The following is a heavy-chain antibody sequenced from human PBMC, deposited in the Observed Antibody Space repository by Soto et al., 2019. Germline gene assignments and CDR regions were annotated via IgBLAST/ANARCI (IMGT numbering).Heavy chain of an antibody. J-gene: IGHJ3*02. D-gene: IGHD2-15*01. CDR1: GLTFSKYG. Sequence: PGGSLRLSCAASGLTFSKYGMHWVRQAPGKGLEWVSAISGSGGSTYYADSVKGRFTISRDNSKNTLYLQMNSLRAEDTAVYYYAKDPVVVVVAATDDAFDIWGQGTMVTVSS. CDR3: AKDPVVVVVAATDDAFDI. CDR2: ISGSGGST. V-gene: IGHV3-23*01.